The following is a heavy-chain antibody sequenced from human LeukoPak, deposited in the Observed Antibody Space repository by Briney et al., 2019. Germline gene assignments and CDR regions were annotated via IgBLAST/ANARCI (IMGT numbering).Heavy chain of an antibody. CDR2: INHSGST. D-gene: IGHD2-2*01. J-gene: IGHJ6*03. V-gene: IGHV4-34*01. CDR3: ASRRPDIVVVPAAKRSYYYYYMDV. CDR1: GGSFSGYY. Sequence: SETLSLTCAVYGGSFSGYYWSWIRQPPGKGLEWIGEINHSGSTNYNPSLKSRVTISVDTSKNQFSLKLSSVTAADTAVYYCASRRPDIVVVPAAKRSYYYYYMDVWGKGTTATVSS.